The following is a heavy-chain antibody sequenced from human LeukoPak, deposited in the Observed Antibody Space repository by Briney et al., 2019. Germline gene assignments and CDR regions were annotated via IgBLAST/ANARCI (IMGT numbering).Heavy chain of an antibody. J-gene: IGHJ4*02. CDR1: GFTLSSYS. CDR2: ISSSSSTI. D-gene: IGHD3-10*01. Sequence: GGSLRLSCAASGFTLSSYSMNWVRQAPGKGLEWVSYISSSSSTIYYADSVKGRFTISRDNAKNSLYLQMDSLRAEDTAVYYCASTFYGSGSSDYWGQGTLVTVSS. CDR3: ASTFYGSGSSDY. V-gene: IGHV3-48*01.